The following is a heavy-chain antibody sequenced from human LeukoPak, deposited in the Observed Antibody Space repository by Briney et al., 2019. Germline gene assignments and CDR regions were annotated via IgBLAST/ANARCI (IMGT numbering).Heavy chain of an antibody. CDR2: ITTTSSSI. V-gene: IGHV3-48*04. Sequence: GGSLRLSCVASGFTFSDYAMNWVRQAPGKGLEWVSYITTTSSSIYYADSVKGRFTISRDNAKNSLYLQMDSLRAEDTAVYYCARDQNYYGSGSNPHFDYWGQGTLVTVSS. CDR1: GFTFSDYA. D-gene: IGHD3-10*01. CDR3: ARDQNYYGSGSNPHFDY. J-gene: IGHJ4*02.